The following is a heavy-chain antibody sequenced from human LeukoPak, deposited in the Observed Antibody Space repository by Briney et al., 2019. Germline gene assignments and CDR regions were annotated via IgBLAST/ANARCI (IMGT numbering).Heavy chain of an antibody. Sequence: GGSLRLSCAASGFTFSYHWMTWVRQAPGKGLEWVANIKQDGSAESYVGSVKGRFTISRDNAKNSLYLQMDSLRVEDTAVYFCATAPEDYYFGLDVWGQGTTVTVSS. CDR3: ATAPEDYYFGLDV. J-gene: IGHJ6*02. CDR1: GFTFSYHW. V-gene: IGHV3-7*01. CDR2: IKQDGSAE.